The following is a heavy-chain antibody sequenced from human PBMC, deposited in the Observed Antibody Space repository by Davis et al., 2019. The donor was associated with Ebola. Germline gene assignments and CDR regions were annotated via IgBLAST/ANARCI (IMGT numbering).Heavy chain of an antibody. D-gene: IGHD3-3*01. V-gene: IGHV4-34*01. CDR1: GGSFSGYY. J-gene: IGHJ5*02. CDR3: ARGSSSYDFWSGYPNWFDP. CDR2: INHSGST. Sequence: PSETLSLTCAVYGGSFSGYYWSWIRQPPGKGLEWIGEINHSGSTNYNPSLKSRVTISVDTSKNQFSLKLSSVTAADTAVYYCARGSSSYDFWSGYPNWFDPWGQGTLVTVSS.